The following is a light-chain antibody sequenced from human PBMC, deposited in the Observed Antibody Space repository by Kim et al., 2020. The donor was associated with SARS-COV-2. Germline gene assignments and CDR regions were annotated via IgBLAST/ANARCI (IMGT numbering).Light chain of an antibody. Sequence: SSELTQDPAVSMALGQTVRITCQGDSLRSYYATWYQQKPRQAPVLVIYGRNNRPSGIPDRFSGSASGNTASLTISGAQAEDEAEFYCQSRDSGGNVVFGGGTKLTVL. CDR3: QSRDSGGNVV. CDR2: GRN. V-gene: IGLV3-19*01. J-gene: IGLJ2*01. CDR1: SLRSYY.